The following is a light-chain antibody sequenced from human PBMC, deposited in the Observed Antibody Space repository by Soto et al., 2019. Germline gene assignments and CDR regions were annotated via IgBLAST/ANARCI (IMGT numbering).Light chain of an antibody. CDR1: SSDVGSYNR. CDR2: DVN. J-gene: IGLJ1*01. Sequence: QSVLTQPPSVSGSPGQSVAISCTGTSSDVGSYNRVSWYQQPPGTAPKLMIYDVNNRPSGVPDRFSGSKSGNTASLTISGLQAEDDADYYCSSYTISSTYVFGTGTKVTVL. CDR3: SSYTISSTYV. V-gene: IGLV2-18*02.